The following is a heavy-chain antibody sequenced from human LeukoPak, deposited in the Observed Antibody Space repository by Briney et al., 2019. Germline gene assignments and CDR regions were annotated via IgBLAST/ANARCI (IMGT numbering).Heavy chain of an antibody. CDR3: ARGAHCSGGSCYSWDYYGMDV. J-gene: IGHJ6*02. CDR2: ISGSGGST. D-gene: IGHD2-15*01. V-gene: IGHV3-23*01. CDR1: GFTFSSYA. Sequence: PGGSLRLSCAASGFTFSSYAMSWVRQAPGKGLEWVSAISGSGGSTYYADSVKGRFTISRDNSKNTLYLQMNSLRAEDTAVYYCARGAHCSGGSCYSWDYYGMDVWGQGTTVTVSS.